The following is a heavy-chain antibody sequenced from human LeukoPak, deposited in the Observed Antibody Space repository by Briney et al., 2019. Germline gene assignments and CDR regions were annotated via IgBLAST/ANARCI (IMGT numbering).Heavy chain of an antibody. CDR2: ITTSDGNT. D-gene: IGHD7-27*01. V-gene: IGHV3-23*01. J-gene: IGHJ4*02. CDR1: GFTFSSYT. Sequence: PGGSLRLSCAASGFTFSSYTMSWVRQAPGKGLEWVSTITTSDGNTHYADSVKGRFTVSRDNSKNTLLLQMNSLRAEDTAVYYCAKDGGLWVSAHWGDSWGRGTLVTVSS. CDR3: AKDGGLWVSAHWGDS.